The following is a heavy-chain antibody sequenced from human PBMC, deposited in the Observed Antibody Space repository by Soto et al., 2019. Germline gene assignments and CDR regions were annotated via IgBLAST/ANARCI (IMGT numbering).Heavy chain of an antibody. CDR3: AKARAQYYDFWSGYPVDY. D-gene: IGHD3-3*01. Sequence: GGSLRLSCVDSGFTFSSYWMHWVRQVPGKGLVWVSRINSDGSSTTYTDSVKGRFTISRDNAKNTLYLQMNSLRAEDTAVYYCAKARAQYYDFWSGYPVDYWGQGT. CDR2: INSDGSST. V-gene: IGHV3-74*03. J-gene: IGHJ4*02. CDR1: GFTFSSYW.